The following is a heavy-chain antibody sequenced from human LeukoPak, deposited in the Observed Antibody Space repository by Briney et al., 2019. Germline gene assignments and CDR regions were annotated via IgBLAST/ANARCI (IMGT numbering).Heavy chain of an antibody. Sequence: GGSLRLSCTASGYTFSNHGLHWVRQAPGKGLEWVALIWYDGSKRYYADSVQGRFTISRDDSKSTLFLQMNSLRAEDTAVYYCALEKDDSPDYWGQGTLVTVSS. J-gene: IGHJ4*02. V-gene: IGHV3-33*01. CDR1: GYTFSNHG. CDR3: ALEKDDSPDY. D-gene: IGHD3-22*01. CDR2: IWYDGSKR.